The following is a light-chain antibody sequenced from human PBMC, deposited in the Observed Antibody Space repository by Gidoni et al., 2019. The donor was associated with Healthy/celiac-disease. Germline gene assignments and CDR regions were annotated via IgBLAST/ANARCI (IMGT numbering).Light chain of an antibody. CDR1: QGISRY. CDR2: AAY. J-gene: IGKJ1*01. Sequence: VIWMNQSPSLLSASTGDRVTISCRMSQGISRYLAWYQQKPGKAPALLISAAYTLQSGVLFRFSGSGSGTDFTITISCLLSEDFATYYCPQYYSFPGTFGQXTKVEIK. CDR3: PQYYSFPGT. V-gene: IGKV1D-8*01.